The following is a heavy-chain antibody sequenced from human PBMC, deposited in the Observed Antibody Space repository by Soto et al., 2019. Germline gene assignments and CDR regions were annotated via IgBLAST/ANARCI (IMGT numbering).Heavy chain of an antibody. J-gene: IGHJ4*02. Sequence: QVQLVQSGAEVKKPGASVKVSCKASGYTFTSYGISWVRQAPGQGLEWMGWISAYNGNTNYAQKLQGRVTRTTDTSTSTAYMELRSLRSDDTAVYYCARADPPYYDILTGYPMAYWGQGTLVTVSS. CDR3: ARADPPYYDILTGYPMAY. V-gene: IGHV1-18*01. CDR2: ISAYNGNT. D-gene: IGHD3-9*01. CDR1: GYTFTSYG.